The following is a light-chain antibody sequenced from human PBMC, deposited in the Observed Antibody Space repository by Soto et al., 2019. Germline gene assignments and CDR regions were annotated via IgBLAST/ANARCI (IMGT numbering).Light chain of an antibody. Sequence: DIQLTQSPSTLSGSVGNRVTITCRASQTISSWLAWYQQKPGKAPKLLIYKASTVKSGVPSRFSGSGSGTEFTLTISSLQPDDFATYYCQHYNSYSEACGQGTEVDIK. V-gene: IGKV1-5*03. CDR2: KAS. J-gene: IGKJ1*01. CDR3: QHYNSYSEA. CDR1: QTISSW.